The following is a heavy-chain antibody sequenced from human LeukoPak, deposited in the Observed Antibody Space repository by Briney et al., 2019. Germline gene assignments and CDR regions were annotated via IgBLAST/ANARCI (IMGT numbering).Heavy chain of an antibody. CDR2: ISYDGSNK. Sequence: GGSLRLSCAASGFTFSSYAMHWVRQAPGKGLEWVAVISYDGSNKYYADSVKGRFTISRDNSKNTLYLQMNSLRAGDTAVYYCARDPPHYDSSENYFDYWGQGTLVTVSS. J-gene: IGHJ4*02. D-gene: IGHD3-22*01. CDR3: ARDPPHYDSSENYFDY. CDR1: GFTFSSYA. V-gene: IGHV3-30*04.